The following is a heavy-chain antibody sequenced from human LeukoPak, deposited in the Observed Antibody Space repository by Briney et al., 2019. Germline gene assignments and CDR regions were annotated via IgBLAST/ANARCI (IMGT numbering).Heavy chain of an antibody. CDR2: ISWNSGSI. V-gene: IGHV3-9*01. CDR3: AKDTDAGLDAFDI. CDR1: GITFRTSS. J-gene: IGHJ3*02. D-gene: IGHD6-13*01. Sequence: GGSLRLSCTVSGITFRTSSFNWVRQVPGKGLEWVSGISWNSGSIGYADSVKGRFTISRDNAKNSLYLQMNSLRAEDTALYYCAKDTDAGLDAFDIWGQGTMVTVSS.